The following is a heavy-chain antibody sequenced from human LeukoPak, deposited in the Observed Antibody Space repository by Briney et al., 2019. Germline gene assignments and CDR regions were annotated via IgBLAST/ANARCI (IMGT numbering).Heavy chain of an antibody. J-gene: IGHJ4*02. V-gene: IGHV4-61*02. Sequence: SETLSLTCTVSGGSISSGSYYWSWIRQPAGKGLEWIGRIYTSGSTNYNPSLKSRVTISVDTSKNQFSLKLSSVTAADTAVYYCARAVREYQLDYWGQGTLVTVPS. CDR1: GGSISSGSYY. CDR3: ARAVREYQLDY. CDR2: IYTSGST. D-gene: IGHD2-2*01.